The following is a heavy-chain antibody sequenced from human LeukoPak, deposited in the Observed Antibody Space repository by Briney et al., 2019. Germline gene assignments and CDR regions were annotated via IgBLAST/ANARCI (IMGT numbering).Heavy chain of an antibody. CDR1: GGYISSYY. D-gene: IGHD6-19*01. Sequence: SETLPLTCTGSGGYISSYYWSWIQEPPGKGLEGIGYIYYSGNTNYNPSLKSRVTISVDTSKNQFTLKLSSVTAADTAVYYCARDSSEGYYFYDWGQGALVTVS. J-gene: IGHJ4*02. CDR2: IYYSGNT. V-gene: IGHV4-59*01. CDR3: ARDSSEGYYFYD.